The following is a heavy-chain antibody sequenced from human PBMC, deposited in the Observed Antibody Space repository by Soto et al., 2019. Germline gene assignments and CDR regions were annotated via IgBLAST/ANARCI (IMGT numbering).Heavy chain of an antibody. V-gene: IGHV4-31*03. D-gene: IGHD2-15*01. Sequence: TLSLTCTVSGGSISSGGYYWSWIRQHPGKGLEWIGYIYYSGSTYYNPSLKSRVTISVDTSKNQFSLKLSSVTAADTAVYYCARFEYCRFWYFGYWGQGTLVTVSS. CDR1: GGSISSGGYY. CDR2: IYYSGST. CDR3: ARFEYCRFWYFGY. J-gene: IGHJ4*02.